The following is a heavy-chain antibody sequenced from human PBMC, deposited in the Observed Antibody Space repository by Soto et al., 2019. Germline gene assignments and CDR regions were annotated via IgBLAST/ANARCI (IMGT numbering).Heavy chain of an antibody. Sequence: QVQLVESGGGVVQPGRSLRLSCAASGFTFSSYDMHWVRQAPGKGLEWVAVVLYDGSDKYYADSVKGRFTISRDNSKNTMYLQMNSLRAEDTVVYYCAGERKSRPTGGELDWGQGTLVTVSS. J-gene: IGHJ4*02. CDR1: GFTFSSYD. D-gene: IGHD4-4*01. V-gene: IGHV3-33*01. CDR2: VLYDGSDK. CDR3: AGERKSRPTGGELD.